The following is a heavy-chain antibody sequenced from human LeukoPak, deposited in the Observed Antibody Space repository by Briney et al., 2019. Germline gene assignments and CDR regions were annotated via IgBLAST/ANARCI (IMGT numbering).Heavy chain of an antibody. CDR2: INRSGST. V-gene: IGHV4-34*01. D-gene: IGHD1-20*01. CDR1: GGSFSGYY. CDR3: ARINWKSDP. Sequence: PSETLSLTCAVYGGSFSGYYWSWIRQPPGKGLEWIGEINRSGSTNYNPSLKSRVTISVDTSKNQFSLKLSSVTAADTAVYYCARINWKSDPWGQGTLVTVSS. J-gene: IGHJ5*02.